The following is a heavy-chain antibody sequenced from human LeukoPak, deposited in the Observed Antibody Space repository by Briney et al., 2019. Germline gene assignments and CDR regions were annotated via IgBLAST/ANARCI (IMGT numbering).Heavy chain of an antibody. Sequence: SETLSLTCTVSGGSISSTSYYWGWIRQPPGKGLEWIGSIYYSGGAYYNPSLKSRVTISVDTSKNQFSLKLSSVTAADTAVYYCARVRVQLGRFDPWGQGTLVTVSS. D-gene: IGHD6-6*01. CDR2: IYYSGGA. V-gene: IGHV4-39*07. CDR3: ARVRVQLGRFDP. J-gene: IGHJ5*02. CDR1: GGSISSTSYY.